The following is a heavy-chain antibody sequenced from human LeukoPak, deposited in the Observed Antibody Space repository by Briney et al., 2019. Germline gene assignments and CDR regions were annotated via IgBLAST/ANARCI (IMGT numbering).Heavy chain of an antibody. V-gene: IGHV1-46*01. J-gene: IGHJ4*02. Sequence: ASVKVSCKGSGYTFTGYYIHWVRQPPAQGVEWMGVINPNYSGTSYAENVHDRVTMTSDTSTSTVYMEMSDLTYKDTAVYYCAITAARTRGYCSAGGCYSIGDFWGQGTLVTVSS. CDR2: INPNYSGT. CDR1: GYTFTGYY. CDR3: AITAARTRGYCSAGGCYSIGDF. D-gene: IGHD2-15*01.